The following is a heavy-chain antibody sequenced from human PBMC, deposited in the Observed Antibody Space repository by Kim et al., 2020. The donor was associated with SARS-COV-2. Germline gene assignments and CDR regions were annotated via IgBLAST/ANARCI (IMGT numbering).Heavy chain of an antibody. V-gene: IGHV1-18*01. J-gene: IGHJ4*02. D-gene: IGHD3-22*01. CDR1: GYNFISYG. Sequence: ASVKVSCKASGYNFISYGISWVRQAPGQGLEWMGWISTHRGNTNYAQKLQGRVTMTRDTATSTAYMELRTLRSDDTAMYYCARDSSSYYDTSGTFDCWGQGTLVTVSS. CDR2: ISTHRGNT. CDR3: ARDSSSYYDTSGTFDC.